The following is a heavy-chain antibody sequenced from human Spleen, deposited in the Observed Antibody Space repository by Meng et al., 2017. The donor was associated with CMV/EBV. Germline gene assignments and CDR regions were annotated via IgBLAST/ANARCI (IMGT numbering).Heavy chain of an antibody. V-gene: IGHV1-18*01. CDR3: ARDRHDYWSGYGMDV. J-gene: IGHJ6*02. CDR2: ISAYNGNI. D-gene: IGHD3-3*01. CDR1: GYIFTNYG. Sequence: ASVKVSCKASGYIFTNYGVSWVRQAPGQGLEWMGWISAYNGNIDYAPKFQGRVTMTTDTATSTAYMELRSPRSDDTALYYCARDRHDYWSGYGMDVWGQGTTVTVSS.